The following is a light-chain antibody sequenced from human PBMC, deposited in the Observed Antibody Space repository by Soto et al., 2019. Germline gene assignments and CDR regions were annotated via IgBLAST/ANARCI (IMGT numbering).Light chain of an antibody. V-gene: IGKV3D-15*01. CDR3: QQYSKWPIT. J-gene: IGKJ5*01. Sequence: EIVMTQSPATLSVSPGERATLSCRASQSVSSNLAWYQKKPGQAPRLLIFGASTRATGIPARFSGSGSGTDFTLTISSLQSEDFAVYYCQQYSKWPITFGQGNDWR. CDR1: QSVSSN. CDR2: GAS.